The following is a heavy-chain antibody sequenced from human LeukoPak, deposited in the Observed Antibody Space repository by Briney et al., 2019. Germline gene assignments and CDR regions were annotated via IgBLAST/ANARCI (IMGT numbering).Heavy chain of an antibody. J-gene: IGHJ5*02. D-gene: IGHD2-2*01. CDR3: ARGLYCSSTSCYGLPRGFWFDP. CDR1: GGTFSSYA. V-gene: IGHV1-69*01. CDR2: IIPIFGTA. Sequence: GASVKVSCKASGGTFSSYAISWVRQAPGQGLEWMGGIIPIFGTANYAQKFQGRVTITADESTSTAYMELSSLRSEDTAMYYCARGLYCSSTSCYGLPRGFWFDPWGQGTLVTVSS.